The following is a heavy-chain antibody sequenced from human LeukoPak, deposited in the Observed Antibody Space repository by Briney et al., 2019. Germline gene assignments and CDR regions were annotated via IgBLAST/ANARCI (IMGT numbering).Heavy chain of an antibody. CDR1: GYTFTGYY. D-gene: IGHD4-17*01. Sequence: SVKVSCKASGYTFTGYYMHWLRQAPGQGLEWMGWINPDTGDTAYAQKFQGRVTMTRDTSISTAYMDLSSLRSDDTAVYYCARDSTTVTPGFPFYDYWGQGTLVTVSS. CDR3: ARDSTTVTPGFPFYDY. V-gene: IGHV1-2*02. J-gene: IGHJ4*02. CDR2: INPDTGDT.